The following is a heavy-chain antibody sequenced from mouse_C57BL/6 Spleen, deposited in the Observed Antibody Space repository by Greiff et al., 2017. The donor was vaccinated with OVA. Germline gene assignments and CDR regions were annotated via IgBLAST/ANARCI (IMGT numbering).Heavy chain of an antibody. CDR3: ARGDDGCYLDY. CDR1: GFTFSDYG. J-gene: IGHJ4*01. Sequence: VQLVESGGGLVKPGGSLKLSCAASGFTFSDYGMHWVRQAPEKGLEWVAYISSGSSTIYYADTVKGRFTISRDNAKNTLFLQMTSLRSEDTAMDYCARGDDGCYLDYWGQGTAVTVSS. D-gene: IGHD2-3*01. V-gene: IGHV5-17*01. CDR2: ISSGSSTI.